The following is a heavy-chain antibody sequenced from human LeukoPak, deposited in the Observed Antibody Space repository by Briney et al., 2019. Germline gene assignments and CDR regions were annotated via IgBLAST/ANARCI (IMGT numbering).Heavy chain of an antibody. D-gene: IGHD5-24*01. CDR1: GYTFTGYY. Sequence: SVKVSCKASGYTFTGYYMHWVRQAPGQGLEWMGWINPNSGGTNYAQKFQGRVTMTRDTSISTAYMELSRLRSDDTAVYYCARDLGSYGYNIWFDPWGQGTLVTVSS. CDR2: INPNSGGT. CDR3: ARDLGSYGYNIWFDP. J-gene: IGHJ5*02. V-gene: IGHV1-2*02.